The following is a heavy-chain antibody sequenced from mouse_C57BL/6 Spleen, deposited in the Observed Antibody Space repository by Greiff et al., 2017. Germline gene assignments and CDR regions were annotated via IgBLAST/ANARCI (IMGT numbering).Heavy chain of an antibody. D-gene: IGHD2-5*01. CDR1: GYTFTGYW. Sequence: QVQLQQSGAELMKPGASVKLSCKATGYTFTGYWLEWVKQRPGHGLEWIGEILPGSGSTNYNEKFKGKATFTADTSSNTAYMQLSSLTTEDSAIYYCARGSYYSTRELFYFDFWGQGTTLTVSS. V-gene: IGHV1-9*01. CDR3: ARGSYYSTRELFYFDF. J-gene: IGHJ2*01. CDR2: ILPGSGST.